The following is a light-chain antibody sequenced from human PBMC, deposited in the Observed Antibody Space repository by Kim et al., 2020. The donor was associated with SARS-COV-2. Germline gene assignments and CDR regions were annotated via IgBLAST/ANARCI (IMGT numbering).Light chain of an antibody. Sequence: KPVTISCTGSSGHIDSNCLQWYQQRPGSAPTTVIYEDNQRPSGVPDRFSGSIDSSSNSASLTISGLKTEDEADYYCQSYDSSNLWVFGGGTQLTVL. J-gene: IGLJ3*02. CDR2: EDN. V-gene: IGLV6-57*02. CDR1: SGHIDSNC. CDR3: QSYDSSNLWV.